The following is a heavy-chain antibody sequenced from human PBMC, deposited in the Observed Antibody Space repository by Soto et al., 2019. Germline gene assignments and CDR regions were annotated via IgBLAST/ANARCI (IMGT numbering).Heavy chain of an antibody. CDR1: GFSLSTSGVG. V-gene: IGHV2-5*02. Sequence: QITLKESGPTLVKPTQTLTLTCTFSGFSLSTSGVGVGWIRQPPGKALEWLALIYWDDDKRYSPSLKSRLTNTKDTYKNQVVLTMTNIDPVDTATYYCAHTYYLSDQTGPYFDYWGQGTLVTVSS. CDR2: IYWDDDK. J-gene: IGHJ4*02. CDR3: AHTYYLSDQTGPYFDY. D-gene: IGHD3-22*01.